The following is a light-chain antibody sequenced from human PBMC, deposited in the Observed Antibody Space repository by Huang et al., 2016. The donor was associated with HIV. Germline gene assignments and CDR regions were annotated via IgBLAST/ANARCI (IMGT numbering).Light chain of an antibody. J-gene: IGKJ4*01. V-gene: IGKV3-11*01. CDR1: QSVRSY. CDR3: QQRSAWPLT. CDR2: DAY. Sequence: EIVLTQSPATLSLSPGERATLSCRASQSVRSYLAWYQQKPGQAPRLLIYDAYNRATGIPDRFSGSGSGTDFALTISNLQSEDFAVYYCQQRSAWPLTFGGGTKVEI.